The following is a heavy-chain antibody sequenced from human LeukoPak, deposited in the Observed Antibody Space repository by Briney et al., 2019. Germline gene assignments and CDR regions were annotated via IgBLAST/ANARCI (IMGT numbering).Heavy chain of an antibody. J-gene: IGHJ5*02. CDR2: ISAYNGNT. V-gene: IGHV1-18*04. CDR1: GYTFTGYY. Sequence: WASVKVSCKASGYTFTGYYMHWVRQAPGQGLEWMGWISAYNGNTNYAQKLQGRVTMTTDTSTSTAYMELRSLRSDDTAVYYCARENRNWFDPWGQGTLVTVSS. D-gene: IGHD1/OR15-1a*01. CDR3: ARENRNWFDP.